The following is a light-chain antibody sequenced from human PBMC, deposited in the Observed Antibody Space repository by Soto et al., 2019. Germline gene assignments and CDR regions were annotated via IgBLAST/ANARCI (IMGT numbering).Light chain of an antibody. CDR1: QSVLYSSNNKNY. V-gene: IGKV4-1*01. CDR2: WAS. CDR3: QQYYSTPLT. Sequence: EIVMAHSPDSLAVSLGERATINCKSSQSVLYSSNNKNYLAWYQQKPGQPPKLLIYWASTRESGVPDRFSGSGSGTDFTLTISSLQAEDVAVYYCQQYYSTPLTFGGGTKVDIK. J-gene: IGKJ4*01.